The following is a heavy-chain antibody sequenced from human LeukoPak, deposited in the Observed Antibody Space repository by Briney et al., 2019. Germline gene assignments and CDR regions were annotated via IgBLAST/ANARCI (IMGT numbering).Heavy chain of an antibody. CDR3: ARGRFGDSSGYYSDAFDI. Sequence: GGPLRPSCAASGFTFSSHWMQWVRQAPGKGLVWVSRINSDGSSTSYADSVKGRFTISRDNAKNTLYLQMNSLRAEDTAVYYCARGRFGDSSGYYSDAFDIWGQGTMVTVSS. V-gene: IGHV3-74*01. CDR1: GFTFSSHW. J-gene: IGHJ3*02. D-gene: IGHD3-22*01. CDR2: INSDGSST.